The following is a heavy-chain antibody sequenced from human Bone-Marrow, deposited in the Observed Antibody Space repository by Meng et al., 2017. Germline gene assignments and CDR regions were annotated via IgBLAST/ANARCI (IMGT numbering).Heavy chain of an antibody. V-gene: IGHV4-34*01. CDR3: ARGLRAARPLLFGY. D-gene: IGHD6-6*01. J-gene: IGHJ4*02. CDR2: INHSGST. Sequence: QVQLKQWGAGLLKPSGTLSLPCAVYGGSFSGYYWSWIRQTPGKGLEWIGEINHSGSTNYNPSLKSRVTISVDTSKNQFSLKLSSVTAADTAVYYCARGLRAARPLLFGYWGQGTLVTVSS. CDR1: GGSFSGYY.